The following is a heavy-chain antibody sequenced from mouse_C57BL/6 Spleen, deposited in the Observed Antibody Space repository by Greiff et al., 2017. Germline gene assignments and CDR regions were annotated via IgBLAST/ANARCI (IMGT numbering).Heavy chain of an antibody. D-gene: IGHD2-1*01. CDR1: GYTFTDYY. J-gene: IGHJ2*01. Sequence: VQLQQSGPVLVKPGASVKMSCKASGYTFTDYYMNWVKQSHGKSLEWIGVINPYNGGTSYNQKFKGKATLTVDKSSSTAYMELNSLTSEDSAVYYCARRGIYYGNYYFDYWGQGTTRTVSS. V-gene: IGHV1-19*01. CDR2: INPYNGGT. CDR3: ARRGIYYGNYYFDY.